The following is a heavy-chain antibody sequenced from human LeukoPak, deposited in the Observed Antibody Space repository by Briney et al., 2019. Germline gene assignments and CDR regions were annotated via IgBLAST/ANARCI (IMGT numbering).Heavy chain of an antibody. CDR1: GFTFSSYE. Sequence: PGGSLRLSCAASGFTFSSYEMNWVRQAPGKGLEWVSYISSSGSTIYYADSVKGRFTISRDNAKNSLYLQMNSLRAEDTAVYYCARGYYGGRYYFDYWGQGTLVTVSS. J-gene: IGHJ4*02. CDR3: ARGYYGGRYYFDY. CDR2: ISSSGSTI. D-gene: IGHD4-23*01. V-gene: IGHV3-48*03.